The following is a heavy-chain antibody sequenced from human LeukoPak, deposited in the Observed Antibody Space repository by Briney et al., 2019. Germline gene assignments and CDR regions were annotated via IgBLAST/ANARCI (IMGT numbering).Heavy chain of an antibody. J-gene: IGHJ4*02. Sequence: GGSLRLSCAASGFTFSDYDMHWVRQATGKGLEWVSATGTAGDTYYTGSVKGRFTISRENAKNSLYLQMNSLRAGDTAVYYCARVAKERVGGVYYFDYWGQGTLVTVSS. CDR1: GFTFSDYD. V-gene: IGHV3-13*01. CDR3: ARVAKERVGGVYYFDY. CDR2: TGTAGDT. D-gene: IGHD1-1*01.